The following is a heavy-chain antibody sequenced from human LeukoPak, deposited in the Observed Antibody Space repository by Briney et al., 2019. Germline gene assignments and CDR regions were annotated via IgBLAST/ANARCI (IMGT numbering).Heavy chain of an antibody. CDR2: IYDSGST. CDR1: GGSISSFH. V-gene: IGHV4-4*08. D-gene: IGHD6-19*01. J-gene: IGHJ4*02. CDR3: ARTLYSSGWYSDY. Sequence: PSETLSLTCTVSGGSISSFHWSWIRQPPGKGLEHIGNIYDSGSTYYNPSLKSRVTISVDTSKNQFSLKLSSVTAADTAVYYCARTLYSSGWYSDYWGQGTLVTVSS.